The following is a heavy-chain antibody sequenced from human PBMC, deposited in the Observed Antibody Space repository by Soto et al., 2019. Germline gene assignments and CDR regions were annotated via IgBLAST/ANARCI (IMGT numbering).Heavy chain of an antibody. Sequence: QITLKESGPTLVKPTQTLTLTCTFSGFSLSSTRLAVGWIRQPPVKALEWLALIYWDDDKRYSPFLKSRLTITTDTSKNQLVITMSDMDPVDTARYYCAHIVVAGLGYYFDYWGQGTLVTVSS. V-gene: IGHV2-5*02. CDR2: IYWDDDK. CDR1: GFSLSSTRLA. D-gene: IGHD6-19*01. J-gene: IGHJ4*02. CDR3: AHIVVAGLGYYFDY.